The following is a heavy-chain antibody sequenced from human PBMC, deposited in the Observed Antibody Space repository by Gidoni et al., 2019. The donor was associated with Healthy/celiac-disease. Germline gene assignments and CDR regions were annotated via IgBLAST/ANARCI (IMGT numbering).Heavy chain of an antibody. CDR1: GGTFSSYA. D-gene: IGHD5-18*01. CDR3: ARWMRTAMATTNWFDP. Sequence: QVQLVQSGAEVTKPGSSVKVSCKASGGTFSSYAISWVRQAPGQGLEWMGGIIPICGTANYAQKFQGRVTITADESTSTAYMELSSLRSEDTAVYYCARWMRTAMATTNWFDPWGQGTLVTVSS. CDR2: IIPICGTA. J-gene: IGHJ5*02. V-gene: IGHV1-69*01.